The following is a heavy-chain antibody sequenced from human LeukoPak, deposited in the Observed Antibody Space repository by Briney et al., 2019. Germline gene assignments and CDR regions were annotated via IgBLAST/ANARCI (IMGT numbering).Heavy chain of an antibody. CDR3: ARAGGFFSPFGY. D-gene: IGHD3-3*01. CDR2: INHSGST. J-gene: IGHJ4*02. Sequence: SETLSLTCAVYGGSFSGYYWSWIRQPPGKGLEWIGEINHSGSTNYNPSLKSRVTISVDTSKNQSSLKLSSVTAADTAVYYCARAGGFFSPFGYWGQGTLVTVSS. CDR1: GGSFSGYY. V-gene: IGHV4-34*01.